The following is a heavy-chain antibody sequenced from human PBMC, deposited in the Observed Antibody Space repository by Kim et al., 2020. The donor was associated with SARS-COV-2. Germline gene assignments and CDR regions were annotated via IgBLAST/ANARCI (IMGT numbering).Heavy chain of an antibody. V-gene: IGHV3-21*01. CDR2: ISSSSSYI. CDR3: ARGSLLEDYYDSSFDY. Sequence: GGSLRLSCAASGFTFSSYSMNWVRQAPGKGLEWVSSISSSSSYIYYADSVKGRFTISRDNAKNSLYLQMNSLRAEDTAVYYCARGSLLEDYYDSSFDYWGQGTLVTVSS. J-gene: IGHJ4*02. CDR1: GFTFSSYS. D-gene: IGHD3-22*01.